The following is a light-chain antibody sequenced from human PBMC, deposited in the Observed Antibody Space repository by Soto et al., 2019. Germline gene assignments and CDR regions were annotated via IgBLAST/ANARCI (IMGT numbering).Light chain of an antibody. CDR3: SSFTRSNSYV. V-gene: IGLV2-14*03. J-gene: IGLJ1*01. Sequence: QSALTQPASVSGSPGQSITISCTGTSSDVGAYNYVSWYQQHPGKVPKLMIYDVSDRPSGVSNRFSGSKSGNTASLTISGLPAEDEADYYCSSFTRSNSYVFGTGTKLTVL. CDR1: SSDVGAYNY. CDR2: DVS.